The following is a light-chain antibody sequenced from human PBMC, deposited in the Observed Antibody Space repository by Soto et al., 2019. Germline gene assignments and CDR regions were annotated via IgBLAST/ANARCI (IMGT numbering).Light chain of an antibody. CDR2: GAS. J-gene: IGKJ1*01. CDR3: QQYGNSQWT. Sequence: EIVLTQSPGTLSLSPGERATLSCRAGQSVSSSYLAWYQQKPGQAPRLLIYGASSRATGIPDRFSGSGSGTDFTLIISRLEPEDFAVYYCQQYGNSQWTFGQGTKVEIK. CDR1: QSVSSSY. V-gene: IGKV3-20*01.